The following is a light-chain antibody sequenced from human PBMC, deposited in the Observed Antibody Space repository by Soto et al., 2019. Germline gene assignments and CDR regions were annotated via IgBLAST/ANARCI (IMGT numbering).Light chain of an antibody. CDR1: SSNIGSNT. J-gene: IGLJ3*02. CDR2: SNN. Sequence: QLVLTQPPSASGTPGQRVTISCSGSSSNIGSNTVNWYQQLPGTDPKLLIYSNNQRPSGVPDRFSGSKSGTTASLAISGLQSEDEADYYCAAWADSLNGRVFGGGTKLTVL. CDR3: AAWADSLNGRV. V-gene: IGLV1-44*01.